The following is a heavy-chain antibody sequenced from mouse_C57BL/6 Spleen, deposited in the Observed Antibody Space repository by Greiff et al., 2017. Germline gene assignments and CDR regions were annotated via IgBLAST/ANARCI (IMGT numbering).Heavy chain of an antibody. D-gene: IGHD3-2*02. CDR2: INPSNGGT. CDR3: ARVDSSGAWFAY. CDR1: GYTFTSYW. Sequence: QVQLQQPGTELVKPGASVKLSCKASGYTFTSYWMHWVKQRPGQGLEWIGNINPSNGGTNYNEKFKSKATLTVDKSSSTAYMQLSSLTSVDSAVYYCARVDSSGAWFAYWGQGTLVTVSA. J-gene: IGHJ3*01. V-gene: IGHV1-53*01.